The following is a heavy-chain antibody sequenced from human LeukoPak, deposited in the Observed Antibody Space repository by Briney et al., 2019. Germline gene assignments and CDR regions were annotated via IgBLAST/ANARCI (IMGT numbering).Heavy chain of an antibody. CDR2: IDWDDDK. Sequence: SGPALVKPTQTLTLTCTFSGFSLSTSGMCVSWIRQPPGKALEWLARIDWDDDKYYSTSLKTRLIISKDTSKNQVVLTMTNMDPVDTATYYCARTPGGYYDILTGYNYYYYMDVWGKGTTVTVSS. D-gene: IGHD3-9*01. CDR3: ARTPGGYYDILTGYNYYYYMDV. CDR1: GFSLSTSGMC. V-gene: IGHV2-70*11. J-gene: IGHJ6*03.